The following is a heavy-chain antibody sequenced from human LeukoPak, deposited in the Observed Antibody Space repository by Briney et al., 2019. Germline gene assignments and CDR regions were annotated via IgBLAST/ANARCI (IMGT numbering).Heavy chain of an antibody. CDR3: TIGYGHSDFDY. CDR1: GFTFTNAR. CDR2: IKSKIDSGTT. Sequence: GGSLRLSCAASGFTFTNARMGWVRQAPGKGLEWVGLIKSKIDSGTTDFAAPVKGRFTISRDDSKHTLYLQMNSLKSEDTAVYYCTIGYGHSDFDYWGQGTLVTVSS. J-gene: IGHJ4*02. D-gene: IGHD3-3*02. V-gene: IGHV3-15*01.